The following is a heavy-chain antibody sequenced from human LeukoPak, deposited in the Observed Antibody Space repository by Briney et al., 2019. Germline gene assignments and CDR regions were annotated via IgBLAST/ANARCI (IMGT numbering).Heavy chain of an antibody. J-gene: IGHJ4*02. CDR3: ARTSIAARRFDY. Sequence: GGSLRLSCAASGFTFSSYSMNWVRQAPGKGLEWVSYISSSSTIYYADSVKGRFTISRDNAKNSLYLQMNSLRAGDTAVYYCARTSIAARRFDYWGQGTLVTVSS. D-gene: IGHD6-6*01. CDR2: ISSSSTI. CDR1: GFTFSSYS. V-gene: IGHV3-48*01.